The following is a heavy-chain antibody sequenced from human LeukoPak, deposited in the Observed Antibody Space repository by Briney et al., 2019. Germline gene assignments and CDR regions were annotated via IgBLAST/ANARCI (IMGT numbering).Heavy chain of an antibody. V-gene: IGHV3-48*03. J-gene: IGHJ4*02. CDR1: GFTFSSYE. CDR3: AGNKESGGFYYGSGSYYSPYVR. CDR2: ISTSGSTK. D-gene: IGHD3-10*01. Sequence: GGSLRLSCAASGFTFSSYEMNWVRQAPGKGLEWVSYISTSGSTKYYADSVKGRFTISRDNAKNSLYLQMNSLRAEDTAVYYCAGNKESGGFYYGSGSYYSPYVRWGQGTLVIVSS.